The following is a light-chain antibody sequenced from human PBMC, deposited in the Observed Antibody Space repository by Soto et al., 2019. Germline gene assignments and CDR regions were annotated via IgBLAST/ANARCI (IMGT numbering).Light chain of an antibody. CDR3: QQGSNSLT. V-gene: IGKV3-11*01. CDR1: QSLSNY. Sequence: EVVLTQSPATLSLSPGERATLSCRASQSLSNYLAWYQQKPGQAPRLLIYDASNRAPGIPARFSGRGSGTDFTLTISSLEPDDFAVYFCQQGSNSLTFGGGTKVEIK. J-gene: IGKJ4*01. CDR2: DAS.